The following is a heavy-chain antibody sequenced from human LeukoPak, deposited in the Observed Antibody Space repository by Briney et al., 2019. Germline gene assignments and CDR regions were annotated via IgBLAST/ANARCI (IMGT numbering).Heavy chain of an antibody. CDR3: ARDFWVVTASDAFDI. V-gene: IGHV1-18*01. Sequence: EASVKVSCKASGYIFTSYGISWVRQAPGQGLEWMGWISAYNGNTNYAQKLQGRVTMTTDTSTSTAYMELRSLRSDDTAVYYCARDFWVVTASDAFDIWGQGTMVTVSS. CDR1: GYIFTSYG. D-gene: IGHD2-21*02. CDR2: ISAYNGNT. J-gene: IGHJ3*02.